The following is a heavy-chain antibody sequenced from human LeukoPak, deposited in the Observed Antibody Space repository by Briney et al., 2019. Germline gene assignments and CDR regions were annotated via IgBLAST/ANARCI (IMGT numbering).Heavy chain of an antibody. D-gene: IGHD3-10*01. V-gene: IGHV3-48*03. CDR1: GYTFSSYE. Sequence: GRSLRLSCAASGYTFSSYEMNWVHQAPGKGLEWVSYISSSGSTIYYADSVKGRFTISRDNAKNSLYLQMNSLRAEDTAVYYCARDPEGSTVLYNWFDPWGQGTLVTVSS. J-gene: IGHJ5*02. CDR2: ISSSGSTI. CDR3: ARDPEGSTVLYNWFDP.